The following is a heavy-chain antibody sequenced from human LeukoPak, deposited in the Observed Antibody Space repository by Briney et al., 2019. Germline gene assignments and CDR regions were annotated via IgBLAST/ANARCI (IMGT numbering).Heavy chain of an antibody. D-gene: IGHD3-10*01. V-gene: IGHV4-31*03. Sequence: SETLSLTCTVSGGSISSGGYYWSWTRQHPGKGLEWIGYIYYSGSTYYNPSLKSRVTISVDTSKNQFSLKLSSVTAADTAVYYCASSHFPMVRGVTFDYWGQGTLVTVSS. J-gene: IGHJ4*02. CDR2: IYYSGST. CDR1: GGSISSGGYY. CDR3: ASSHFPMVRGVTFDY.